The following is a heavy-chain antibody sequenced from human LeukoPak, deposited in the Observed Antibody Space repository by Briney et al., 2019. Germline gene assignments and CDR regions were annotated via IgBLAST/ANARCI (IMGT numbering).Heavy chain of an antibody. CDR2: IHSDGSDK. D-gene: IGHD6-19*01. V-gene: IGHV3-30*02. J-gene: IGHJ3*02. CDR3: AKDSGGGGWYAFDI. CDR1: GFTFSCYG. Sequence: GGPLRLSCAASGFTFSCYGMHWVRQAPGKGLQWVTFIHSDGSDKNYADSVKGRFTISRDNSKNTVYLQMNSLRAEDTAVYYCAKDSGGGGWYAFDIWGQGTMVSVSS.